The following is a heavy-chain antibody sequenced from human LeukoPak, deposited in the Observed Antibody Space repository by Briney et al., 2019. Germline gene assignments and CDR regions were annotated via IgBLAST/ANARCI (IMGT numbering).Heavy chain of an antibody. CDR1: GFTFSDYY. Sequence: GGSLRLSCAASGFTFSDYYMSWIRQAPGKGLEWVSYISSSGSTIYYADSVKGRFTISRDNAKNSLYLQINSLRAEDTAVYYCARDQYYYDSSGYDYWGQGTLVTVSS. CDR3: ARDQYYYDSSGYDY. V-gene: IGHV3-11*04. D-gene: IGHD3-22*01. J-gene: IGHJ4*02. CDR2: ISSSGSTI.